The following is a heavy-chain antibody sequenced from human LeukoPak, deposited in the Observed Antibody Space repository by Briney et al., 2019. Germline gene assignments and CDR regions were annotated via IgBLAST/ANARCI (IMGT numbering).Heavy chain of an antibody. CDR2: INPNSGGT. D-gene: IGHD3-10*01. J-gene: IGHJ3*02. CDR3: ARSYGEADAFDI. V-gene: IGHV1-2*02. CDR1: GYTFTGYY. Sequence: ASVKVSCKASGYTFTGYYMHWVRRAPGQGLEWMGWINPNSGGTNYAQKFQGRVTMTRDTSISTAYMELSRLRSDDTAVYYCARSYGEADAFDIWGQGTTVTVSS.